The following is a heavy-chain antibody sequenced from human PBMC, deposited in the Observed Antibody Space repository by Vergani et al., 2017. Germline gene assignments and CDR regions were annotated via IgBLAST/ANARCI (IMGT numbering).Heavy chain of an antibody. Sequence: QVQLQESGPGLVKPSETLSLTCAVSGSSISSGYYWAWIRQPPGKGLEWIVSVSHSGSTFYNSSLRSRVTITVDTSKNQFSLKLKSVIAADTAVYYCARGAGGGGGASTPGYWGQGTLVTVSS. J-gene: IGHJ4*02. D-gene: IGHD3-16*01. CDR2: VSHSGST. V-gene: IGHV4-38-2*01. CDR1: GSSISSGYY. CDR3: ARGAGGGGGASTPGY.